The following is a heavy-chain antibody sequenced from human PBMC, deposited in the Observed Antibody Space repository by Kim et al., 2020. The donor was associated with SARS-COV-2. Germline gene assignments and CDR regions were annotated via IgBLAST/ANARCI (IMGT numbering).Heavy chain of an antibody. D-gene: IGHD6-13*01. Sequence: SETLSLTCTVSGGSISSYYWSWIRQPPGKGLEWIGYIYYSGSTNYNPSLKSRVTISVDTSKNQFSLKLSSVTAADTAVYYCARDRGHSSSWVRWFDPWGQGTLVTVSS. J-gene: IGHJ5*02. V-gene: IGHV4-59*01. CDR2: IYYSGST. CDR3: ARDRGHSSSWVRWFDP. CDR1: GGSISSYY.